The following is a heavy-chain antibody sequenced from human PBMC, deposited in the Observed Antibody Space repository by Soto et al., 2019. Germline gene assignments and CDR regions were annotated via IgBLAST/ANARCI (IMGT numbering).Heavy chain of an antibody. CDR3: AGDPDSHYNDSHASSYP. V-gene: IGHV1-69*08. D-gene: IGHD4-4*01. CDR1: GGTFSTYT. CDR2: IIPIIGII. J-gene: IGHJ5*02. Sequence: QVQLVQSGAEVKKPGSSVKVSCKASGGTFSTYTITWVRQAPGQGLEWMGRIIPIIGIINYAQKFQGRVTISAKTVTGTAYMERTGLRSDDTAVYYCAGDPDSHYNDSHASSYPWGQGTLVTVSS.